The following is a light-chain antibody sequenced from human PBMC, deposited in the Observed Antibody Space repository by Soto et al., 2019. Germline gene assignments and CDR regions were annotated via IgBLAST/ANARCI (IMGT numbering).Light chain of an antibody. Sequence: QSALTQPASVSGSPGQSITISCTGTSSDVGGYNYVSWYQQHPGKAPKLMIYDVSNWPSGVSNRFSGSKSGNTASLTISGLQAEDEADDYCSSYTSSSTLVVFGGGTQLTVL. CDR2: DVS. CDR3: SSYTSSSTLVV. CDR1: SSDVGGYNY. J-gene: IGLJ2*01. V-gene: IGLV2-14*01.